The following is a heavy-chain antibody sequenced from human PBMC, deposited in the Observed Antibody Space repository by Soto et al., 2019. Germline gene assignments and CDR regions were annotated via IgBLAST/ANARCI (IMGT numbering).Heavy chain of an antibody. CDR2: IDWDDDK. V-gene: IGHV2-70*11. D-gene: IGHD6-6*01. CDR1: GFSLSSSGMC. CDR3: ARVATRSSAMDV. Sequence: SGPTLVNPTQTLTLTCTFSGFSLSSSGMCVNWIRQPPGKALEWLARIDWDDDKYYRASLETRLSISKDTSKNQVVLTMTKMDPADTATYYCARVATRSSAMDVWGQGTTVTLSS. J-gene: IGHJ6*02.